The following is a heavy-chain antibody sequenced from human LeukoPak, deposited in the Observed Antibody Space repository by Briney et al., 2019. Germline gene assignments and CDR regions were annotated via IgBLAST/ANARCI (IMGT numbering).Heavy chain of an antibody. Sequence: GGSLRLSCAASGFTFEDYAMLWVRLAPGKGLEWVSGISWGGASIGYAASVNGRFSNSRDGGPDSVFLQMYNLRASDTAVYYCAKGNYVCDAAWLDLWRLNYFDCWGKGTQVIVSP. V-gene: IGHV3-9*01. CDR2: ISWGGASI. D-gene: IGHD6-19*01. CDR3: AKGNYVCDAAWLDLWRLNYFDC. J-gene: IGHJ4*02. CDR1: GFTFEDYA.